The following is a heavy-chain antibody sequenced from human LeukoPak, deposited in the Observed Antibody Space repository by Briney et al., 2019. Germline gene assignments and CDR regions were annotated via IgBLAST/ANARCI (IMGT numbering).Heavy chain of an antibody. CDR2: IFYSGST. CDR3: ARREGELRYFDWLTPRD. D-gene: IGHD3-9*01. Sequence: SETLSLTCTVSGGSISSSSSYWGWIRQPPGKGLKGFGFIFYSGSTYYNPSLKSRVTMSVGTSKNQFSLKLYSVTAADTAVYYCARREGELRYFDWLTPRDWGQGTLVTVSS. CDR1: GGSISSSSSY. J-gene: IGHJ4*02. V-gene: IGHV4-39*07.